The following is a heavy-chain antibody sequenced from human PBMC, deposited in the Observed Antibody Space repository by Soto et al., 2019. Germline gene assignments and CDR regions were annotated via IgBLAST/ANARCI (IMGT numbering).Heavy chain of an antibody. V-gene: IGHV1-3*01. Sequence: GASVKVSCKASGYTFTGYYMHWVRQAPGQRLEWMGWINAGNGNTKYSQKFQGRVTITRDTSASTAYMELSSLRSEDTAVYYCARTSATGYYTGDYWGQGTLVTVSS. D-gene: IGHD3-9*01. CDR1: GYTFTGYY. CDR3: ARTSATGYYTGDY. J-gene: IGHJ4*02. CDR2: INAGNGNT.